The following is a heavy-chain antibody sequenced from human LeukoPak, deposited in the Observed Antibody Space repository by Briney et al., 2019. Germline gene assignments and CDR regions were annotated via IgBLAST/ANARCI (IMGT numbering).Heavy chain of an antibody. D-gene: IGHD3-3*01. CDR1: GFTSSTYA. J-gene: IGHJ4*02. CDR2: IKYDGSAT. V-gene: IGHV3-74*01. CDR3: VSGSLQSGYNFDY. Sequence: GGSLRLSCAASGFTSSTYAMSWVRQAPGKGLVWVSHIKYDGSATNYADSVKGRFTISRDNAKNTLYLQMNSLRAEDTAVYYCVSGSLQSGYNFDYWGQGALVTVSS.